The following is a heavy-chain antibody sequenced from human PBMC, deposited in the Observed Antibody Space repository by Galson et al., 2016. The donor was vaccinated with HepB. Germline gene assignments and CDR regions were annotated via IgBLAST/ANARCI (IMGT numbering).Heavy chain of an antibody. V-gene: IGHV1-18*04. CDR1: GYTFTNYG. D-gene: IGHD6-19*01. CDR2: IGVYNGNT. CDR3: ARGLLSGWSPEGY. J-gene: IGHJ4*02. Sequence: SVKVSCKASGYTFTNYGFSWVRQAPGQGLEWMGWIGVYNGNTNYARKFQGRVTMTADTSTSTAYMELRSLRSDDTAVYYCARGLLSGWSPEGYWGQGTLVTVSS.